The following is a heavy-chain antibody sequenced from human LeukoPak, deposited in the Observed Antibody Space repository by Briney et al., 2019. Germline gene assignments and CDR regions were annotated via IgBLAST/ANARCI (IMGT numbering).Heavy chain of an antibody. V-gene: IGHV3-7*01. CDR3: ASGRQLGY. CDR2: INQDGSEK. D-gene: IGHD3-16*01. Sequence: GGSLRLSCAASGFTFSSYRMSWVRQAPGKGLEWVANINQDGSEKYYVDSVKGRFTISRDNAKNSLYLRMNSLRAEDTALYYCASGRQLGYWGQGTLVTVSS. CDR1: GFTFSSYR. J-gene: IGHJ4*02.